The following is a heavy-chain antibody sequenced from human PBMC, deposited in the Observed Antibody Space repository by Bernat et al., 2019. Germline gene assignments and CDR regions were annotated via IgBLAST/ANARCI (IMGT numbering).Heavy chain of an antibody. CDR3: ARDRRLLYYYGMDV. CDR2: IWYDGSNK. Sequence: QVQLVESGGGVVQPGRSLRLSCAASGFTFSSYGMHWVRQAPGKGLEWVAVIWYDGSNKYYADSVKGRFTISRDNSKNTLYQQMNSLRAEDTAVYYCARDRRLLYYYGMDVWGQGTTVTVSS. D-gene: IGHD6-6*01. V-gene: IGHV3-33*01. J-gene: IGHJ6*02. CDR1: GFTFSSYG.